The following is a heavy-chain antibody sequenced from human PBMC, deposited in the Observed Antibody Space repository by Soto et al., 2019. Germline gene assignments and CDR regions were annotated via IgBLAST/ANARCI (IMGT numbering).Heavy chain of an antibody. CDR3: ARVGGTFTMIRGEVYPLYYFDY. Sequence: GGSLRLSCAASGFTFSSYGMHWVRQAPGKGLEWVAVIWYDGSNKYYADSVKGRFTMTRDTSISTAYMELRRLRSDDTAVYCCARVGGTFTMIRGEVYPLYYFDYWGQGTLVTVSS. CDR1: GFTFSSYG. CDR2: IWYDGSNK. D-gene: IGHD3-10*01. J-gene: IGHJ4*02. V-gene: IGHV3-33*01.